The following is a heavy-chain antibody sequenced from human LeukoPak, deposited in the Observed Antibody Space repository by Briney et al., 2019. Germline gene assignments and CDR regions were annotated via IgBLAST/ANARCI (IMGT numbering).Heavy chain of an antibody. CDR2: IYLSGST. Sequence: SQTLSLTCAVSGGSISSGGYSWSWIRQPPGKGLEWIGYIYLSGSTYYNPSLKSRVTISVDRSKNQFSLKLSSVTAADTAVYYCARGLTTYDYWGQGTLVTVSS. CDR3: ARGLTTYDY. J-gene: IGHJ4*02. CDR1: GGSISSGGYS. V-gene: IGHV4-30-2*01. D-gene: IGHD4-11*01.